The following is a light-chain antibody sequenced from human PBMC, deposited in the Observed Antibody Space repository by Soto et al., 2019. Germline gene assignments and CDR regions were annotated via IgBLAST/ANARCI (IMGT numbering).Light chain of an antibody. V-gene: IGLV1-51*02. J-gene: IGLJ3*02. CDR1: TSNIGNNL. CDR3: ETRDTSLSTWV. Sequence: QSVLTQPPSVSAAAGQTVTISCSGSTSNIGNNLVSWYQQLPGTAPKLLIFNNNNRPSGIPDRFSGSKSDTSATLDITGLQTEDEADYYCETRDTSLSTWVFGGGTKLTVL. CDR2: NNN.